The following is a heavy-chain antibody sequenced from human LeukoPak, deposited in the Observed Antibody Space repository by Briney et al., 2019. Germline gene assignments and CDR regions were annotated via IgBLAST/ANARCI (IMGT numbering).Heavy chain of an antibody. J-gene: IGHJ6*04. CDR3: AGEEIVGVPAPLDV. CDR1: GFTFSGYW. D-gene: IGHD2-2*01. Sequence: GGSLRLSCAASGFTFSGYWMHWVRQAPGKGLVWVSRINSGGSSTTYADSVKGRFTISRDNAKNTLYLQMNSLRAEDTAVYYCAGEEIVGVPAPLDVWGRGTTVTVSS. V-gene: IGHV3-74*01. CDR2: INSGGSST.